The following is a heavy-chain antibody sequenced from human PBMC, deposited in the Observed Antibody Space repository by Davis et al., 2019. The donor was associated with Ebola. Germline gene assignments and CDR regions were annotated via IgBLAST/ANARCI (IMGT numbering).Heavy chain of an antibody. J-gene: IGHJ5*02. D-gene: IGHD6-13*01. Sequence: MPSETLSLTCTVSGDSISSYYWSWIRQPPGKGLEWIGYIYYSGSTNYNPSLKSRVTISVDTSKNQFSLKLSSVTAADTAVYYCARDRRLAAAGTGFDPWGQGTLVTVSS. CDR3: ARDRRLAAAGTGFDP. CDR2: IYYSGST. V-gene: IGHV4-59*01. CDR1: GDSISSYY.